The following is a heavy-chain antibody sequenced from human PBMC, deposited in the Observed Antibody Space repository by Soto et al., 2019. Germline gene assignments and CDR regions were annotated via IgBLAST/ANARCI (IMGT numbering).Heavy chain of an antibody. D-gene: IGHD5-18*01. CDR2: IFYSGST. CDR3: ARSHVDTAMVDY. J-gene: IGHJ4*02. V-gene: IGHV4-61*01. Sequence: SETLSLTCTVSGGSITSSSYYWSWIRQPPGKGLEWIGKIFYSGSTNYNPSLKSRVTISVDTSKNQFSLKLSSVTAADTAVYYCARSHVDTAMVDYWGQGILVTVSS. CDR1: GGSITSSSYY.